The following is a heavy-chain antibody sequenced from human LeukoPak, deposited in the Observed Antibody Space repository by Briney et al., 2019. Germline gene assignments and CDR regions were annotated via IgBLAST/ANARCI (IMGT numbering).Heavy chain of an antibody. D-gene: IGHD6-13*01. Sequence: SETLSLTCAVYGGSFSDYYWSWIRQPPGKGLEWIGEINHSGSTNYNPSLKSRVTLSVDTSKNQFSLQLSSVTAADTAVYYCAGLTDSSNRFTFNFWGQGTLVTVSS. CDR3: AGLTDSSNRFTFNF. CDR1: GGSFSDYY. CDR2: INHSGST. J-gene: IGHJ4*02. V-gene: IGHV4-34*01.